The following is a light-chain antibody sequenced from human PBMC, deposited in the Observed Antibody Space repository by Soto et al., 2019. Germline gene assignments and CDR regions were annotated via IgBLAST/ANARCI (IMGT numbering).Light chain of an antibody. V-gene: IGKV3-20*01. J-gene: IGKJ1*01. CDR3: QQYGSSRT. CDR2: GAS. CDR1: QSVSSSY. Sequence: EIVLTQSPGTLSLPPGERATLSCRASQSVSSSYLAWYQQKPGQAPRLLIYGASSRATGIPDRFSGSGSGTDFTLTISRLEPEDFAVYYCQQYGSSRTFGQWTKVEIK.